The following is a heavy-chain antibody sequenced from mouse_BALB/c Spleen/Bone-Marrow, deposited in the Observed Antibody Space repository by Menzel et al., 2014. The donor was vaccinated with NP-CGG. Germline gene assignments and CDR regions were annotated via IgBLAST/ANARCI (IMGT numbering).Heavy chain of an antibody. Sequence: VQLQQSGADLVKPGASVKFSCTASGFNIKDTYMHWVQQRPEQGLEWIGRIDPANGNTKYDPKFQGKATITADTSSNADCQQLRSLTSEDTEVYYCARWLRRYYAIDYWGQGTSVTVSS. CDR2: IDPANGNT. CDR3: ARWLRRYYAIDY. V-gene: IGHV14-3*02. J-gene: IGHJ4*01. CDR1: GFNIKDTY. D-gene: IGHD2-2*01.